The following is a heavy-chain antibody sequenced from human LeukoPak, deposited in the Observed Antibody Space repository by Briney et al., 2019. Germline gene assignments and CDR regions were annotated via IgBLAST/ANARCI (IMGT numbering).Heavy chain of an antibody. D-gene: IGHD2-15*01. J-gene: IGHJ4*02. Sequence: ASLTVSCKASGYTFTSYGISWVRQAPGQGLEWMGWISAYNGDTNYAQNVQGRLTMTTDTSTGTAYMELRSLRSDDTAVYYCGRLADKKLQRFLDYWGQGTLVTVSS. CDR3: GRLADKKLQRFLDY. CDR2: ISAYNGDT. CDR1: GYTFTSYG. V-gene: IGHV1-18*01.